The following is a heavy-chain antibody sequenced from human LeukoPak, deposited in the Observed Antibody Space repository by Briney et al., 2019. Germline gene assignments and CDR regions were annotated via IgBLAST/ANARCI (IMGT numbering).Heavy chain of an antibody. CDR2: VYYGRSP. J-gene: IGHJ4*02. V-gene: IGHV4-39*02. D-gene: IGHD6-25*01. CDR1: GDSISRSTYY. Sequence: SETLSLTCTVSGDSISRSTYYWAWIRQPPGKGLEWIGSVYYGRSPYFNPSLESRATISVDTSKNHFSLKMSSVTAADTAVYYCARSSGTGTFSYWGQGTLVAVSS. CDR3: ARSSGTGTFSY.